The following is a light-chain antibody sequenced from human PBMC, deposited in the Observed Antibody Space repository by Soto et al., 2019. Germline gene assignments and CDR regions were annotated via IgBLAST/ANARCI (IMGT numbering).Light chain of an antibody. CDR2: DAS. J-gene: IGKJ4*01. Sequence: EIVLTQSPATLSLSPGERATLSCRASQSVSSYLAWYQQKPGQAPRLLIYDASNRATCIPARFSGSGSGTDFTQTISSLEPEDFAVYYCQQRSTWLSFGGGDKVAIQ. CDR3: QQRSTWLS. V-gene: IGKV3-11*01. CDR1: QSVSSY.